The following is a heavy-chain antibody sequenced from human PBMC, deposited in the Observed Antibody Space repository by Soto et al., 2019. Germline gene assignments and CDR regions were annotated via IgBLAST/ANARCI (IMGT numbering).Heavy chain of an antibody. CDR3: ARAYYFGSGTSYTLYY. J-gene: IGHJ4*02. V-gene: IGHV3-23*01. Sequence: QPGGSLRLSCAASGLTFSSYAMSWVRQAPGKGLEWVSAISGSGGSTYYADSVKGRFTISRDNSKNTLYLQMNSLRPDDTALYFCARAYYFGSGTSYTLYYWGQGTQVTVSS. D-gene: IGHD3-10*01. CDR2: ISGSGGST. CDR1: GLTFSSYA.